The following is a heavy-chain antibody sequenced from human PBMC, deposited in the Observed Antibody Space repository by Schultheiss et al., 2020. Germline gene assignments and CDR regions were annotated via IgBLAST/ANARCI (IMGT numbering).Heavy chain of an antibody. CDR1: GFTFSSYW. V-gene: IGHV3-74*01. Sequence: GGSLRLSCAASGFTFSSYWMHWVRQAPGKGLVWVSRINSDGSVTSYADSVKGRFTISRDNAKNSLYLQMNSLRDEDTAVYHCARLGLHSNFDLYYFDYWGQGTLVTVSS. D-gene: IGHD4-11*01. J-gene: IGHJ4*02. CDR2: INSDGSVT. CDR3: ARLGLHSNFDLYYFDY.